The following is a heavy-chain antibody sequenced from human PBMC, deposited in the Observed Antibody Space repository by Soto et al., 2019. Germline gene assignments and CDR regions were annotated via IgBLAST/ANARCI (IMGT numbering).Heavy chain of an antibody. V-gene: IGHV3-23*01. CDR1: GFTFTSYA. J-gene: IGHJ4*02. CDR3: AKPRGYSGYDSFDY. CDR2: VSDSGAGT. Sequence: GGSLRLSCAASGFTFTSYAMSWVLQAPGKGLEWVSVVSDSGAGTYYADSVKGRFTISRDNSKNTLYLQMNSLRAEDTAVYYCAKPRGYSGYDSFDYWGQGTLVTVSS. D-gene: IGHD5-12*01.